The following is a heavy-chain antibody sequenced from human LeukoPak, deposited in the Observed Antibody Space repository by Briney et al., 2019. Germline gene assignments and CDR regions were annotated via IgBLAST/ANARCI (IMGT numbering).Heavy chain of an antibody. V-gene: IGHV3-48*02. CDR3: ARDYSLGLSIAAAGPSWFDP. D-gene: IGHD6-13*01. CDR2: ISSSSSTI. Sequence: QPGGSLRLSCAASGFTFSSYSMNWVRQAPGKGLEWVSYISSSSSTIYYADSVKGRFTISRDNAKNSLYLQMNSLRDEDTAVYYCARDYSLGLSIAAAGPSWFDPWGQGTLVTVSS. CDR1: GFTFSSYS. J-gene: IGHJ5*02.